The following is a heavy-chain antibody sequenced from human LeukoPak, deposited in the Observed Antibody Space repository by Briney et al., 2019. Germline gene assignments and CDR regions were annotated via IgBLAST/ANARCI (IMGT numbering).Heavy chain of an antibody. CDR1: GFTFSNVW. CDR3: ATDGSYALGG. CDR2: ILSDGSMT. D-gene: IGHD3-16*01. Sequence: PGGSLRLSCAASGFTFSNVWMHWVRHAPGKGLAWVSYILSDGSMTNYADNVKGRFTVSRDNAKNTVYLQMNSLRVEDTAVYYCATDGSYALGGWGQGTLVTVSS. V-gene: IGHV3-74*01. J-gene: IGHJ4*02.